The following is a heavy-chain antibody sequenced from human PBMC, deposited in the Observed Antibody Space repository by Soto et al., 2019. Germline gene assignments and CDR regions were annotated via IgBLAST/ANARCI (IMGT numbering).Heavy chain of an antibody. J-gene: IGHJ6*02. CDR2: INHSGST. D-gene: IGHD3-3*01. CDR3: ARGVIRFLEWLLPYGMDV. Sequence: QVQLQQWGAGLLKPSETLSLTCAVYGGSFSGYYWSWIRQPPGKGLEWIGEINHSGSTNYNPSLKSRVTISVDTSKNQFSLKLSSVTAADTAVYYCARGVIRFLEWLLPYGMDVWGQGTTVTVSS. CDR1: GGSFSGYY. V-gene: IGHV4-34*01.